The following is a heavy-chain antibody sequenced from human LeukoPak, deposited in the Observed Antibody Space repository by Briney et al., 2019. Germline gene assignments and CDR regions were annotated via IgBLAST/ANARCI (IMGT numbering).Heavy chain of an antibody. CDR3: AHARGAGNSPTFDI. D-gene: IGHD4-23*01. CDR1: GFSLTTSEVG. CDR2: VYWDNDR. V-gene: IGHV2-5*02. Sequence: SGPTLVKPTQTLTLTCTFSGFSLTTSEVGVGWIRQPPGKAPEWLALVYWDNDRRYSPSLKSRLTITKDTSKNQVVLTMTSVDPVDTATYYCAHARGAGNSPTFDIWGQGTMVTVSS. J-gene: IGHJ3*02.